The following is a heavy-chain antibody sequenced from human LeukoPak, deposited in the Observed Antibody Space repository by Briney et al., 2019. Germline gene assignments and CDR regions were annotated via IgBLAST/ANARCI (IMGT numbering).Heavy chain of an antibody. V-gene: IGHV1-2*02. D-gene: IGHD6-13*01. Sequence: ASVKVSCKASGYTFTGYYMHWVRQAPGQGLEWMGWINPNSGGTNYAQKFQGRVTMTRDTSISTAYMELSRPRSDDTAVYYCARPIAAAGRMNWFDPWGQGTLVTVSS. J-gene: IGHJ5*02. CDR2: INPNSGGT. CDR1: GYTFTGYY. CDR3: ARPIAAAGRMNWFDP.